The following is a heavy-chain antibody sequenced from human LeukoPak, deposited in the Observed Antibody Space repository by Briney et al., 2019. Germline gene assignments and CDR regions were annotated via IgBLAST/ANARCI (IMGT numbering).Heavy chain of an antibody. J-gene: IGHJ6*02. CDR1: GGSFSGYY. CDR3: ARLVRVKIYYYYYGMDV. D-gene: IGHD3-10*01. CDR2: ISHSGST. V-gene: IGHV4-34*01. Sequence: PSETLSLTCAVYGGSFSGYYCSWIRQPPGKGLEWIGEISHSGSTNYNPSLKSRVTISVDTSKNQFSLKLSSVTAADTAVYYCARLVRVKIYYYYYGMDVWGQGTTVTVSS.